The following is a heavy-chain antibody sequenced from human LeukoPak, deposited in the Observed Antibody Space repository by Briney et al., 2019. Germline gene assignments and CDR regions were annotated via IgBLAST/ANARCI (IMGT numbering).Heavy chain of an antibody. D-gene: IGHD6-13*01. J-gene: IGHJ4*02. CDR1: GFTFSSYE. CDR3: ARKAAGTGYFDY. CDR2: ISSSGSTM. V-gene: IGHV3-48*03. Sequence: RGSLRLSCEASGFTFSSYEMNWVRQAPGKALEWVSYISSSGSTMYYADSVKGRSTISRDNAKNSLYLQMNSLRAEDTAVYYCARKAAGTGYFDYWGQGTLVTVSS.